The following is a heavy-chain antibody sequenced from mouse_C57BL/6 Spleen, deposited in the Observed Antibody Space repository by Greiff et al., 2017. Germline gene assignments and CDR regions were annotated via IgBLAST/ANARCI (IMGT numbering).Heavy chain of an antibody. J-gene: IGHJ1*03. D-gene: IGHD1-1*01. V-gene: IGHV1-72*01. CDR1: GYTFTSYW. CDR3: ARITTVVAHWYFDV. Sequence: VQLQQPGAELVKPGASVKLSCKASGYTFTSYWMHWVKQRPGRGLEWIGRIDPNRGGTKYNEKFKSKATLTVDKPSSTAYMQLSSLTSEDSAVYYCARITTVVAHWYFDVWGTGTTVTVSS. CDR2: IDPNRGGT.